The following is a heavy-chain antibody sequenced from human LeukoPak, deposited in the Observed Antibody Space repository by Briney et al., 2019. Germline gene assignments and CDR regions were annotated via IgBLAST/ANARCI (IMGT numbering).Heavy chain of an antibody. CDR2: ITSDGSNT. CDR3: ARDSEAVAGDFDY. CDR1: GFTFSNYW. D-gene: IGHD6-13*01. V-gene: IGHV3-74*03. J-gene: IGHJ4*02. Sequence: GGSLRLSCAASGFTFSNYWMHWVRQAPGKGLVWVSRITSDGSNTMYADSVKGRFTISRDKVKNTLYLQMNSLRVEDTAVYYCARDSEAVAGDFDYWGQGTLVTVSS.